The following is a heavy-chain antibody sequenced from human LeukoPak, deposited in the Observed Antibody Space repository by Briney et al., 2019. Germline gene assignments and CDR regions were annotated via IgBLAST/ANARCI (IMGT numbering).Heavy chain of an antibody. CDR3: ARDAERGTGDYYYYMDV. CDR1: GGTFSSYA. D-gene: IGHD7-27*01. Sequence: ASVKVSCKAFGGTFSSYAISWVRQAPGQGLEWMGGIIPIFDTSNYAQKFQGRVTMTRDTSTSTVYMELSSLRSEDTAVYYCARDAERGTGDYYYYMDVWGKGTTVTVSS. J-gene: IGHJ6*03. CDR2: IIPIFDTS. V-gene: IGHV1-69*05.